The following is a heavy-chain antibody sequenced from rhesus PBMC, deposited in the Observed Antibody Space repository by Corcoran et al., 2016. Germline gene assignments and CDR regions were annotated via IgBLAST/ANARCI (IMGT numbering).Heavy chain of an antibody. D-gene: IGHD2-21*01. V-gene: IGHV3-134*01. CDR1: GFTCDDYA. Sequence: DVQLVESGGGLVQPGGSLRLSCAASGFTCDDYAMSGGRQAPGKGLEWVSLISWDGGTTYYADSVKGRFTISRDNAKNSLFLQMDRLRAEDTAVYYCTMVVVNYWGQGVLVTVSS. CDR3: TMVVVNY. CDR2: ISWDGGTT. J-gene: IGHJ4*01.